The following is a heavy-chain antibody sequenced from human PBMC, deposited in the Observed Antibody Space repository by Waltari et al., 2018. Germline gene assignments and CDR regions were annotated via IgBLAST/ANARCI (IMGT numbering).Heavy chain of an antibody. CDR3: ASCDYVWGSWGFDY. Sequence: EVQLVESGGGLIQPGGSLRLSCAASGFTFNKYAMRWVRQAPGKGLEWVSSISGSGGSTYYADSVKGRFTISRDNSKNTLSLQMNSLRAEDTAVYYCASCDYVWGSWGFDYWGPGTLVTVSS. CDR2: ISGSGGST. V-gene: IGHV3-23*04. CDR1: GFTFNKYA. D-gene: IGHD3-16*01. J-gene: IGHJ4*02.